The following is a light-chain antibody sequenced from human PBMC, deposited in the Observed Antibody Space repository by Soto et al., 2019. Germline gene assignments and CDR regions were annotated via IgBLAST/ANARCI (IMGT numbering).Light chain of an antibody. V-gene: IGKV1-5*01. Sequence: DIQMTQSPSTLSASIGDIVIITCRASQSIGRWLARYQQKPGKAPKALIYDASRLESGVPSRFSGSGSGTEFTLTISSLQPDDFATYYCQQYNNYSPTWTFGRGTKLEIK. CDR2: DAS. J-gene: IGKJ1*01. CDR3: QQYNNYSPTWT. CDR1: QSIGRW.